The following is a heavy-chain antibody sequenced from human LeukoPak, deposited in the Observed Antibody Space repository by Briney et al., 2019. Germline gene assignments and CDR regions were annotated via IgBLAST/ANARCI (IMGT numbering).Heavy chain of an antibody. D-gene: IGHD6-25*01. CDR1: VISPFH. Sequence: SETLSLSCSLSVISPFHWSWVRQTPGKDLEWIGHITFTGNANYSPSLKHRVTISLGTSNNQSSLELKAVTAAHTAVYTCAREGAAPGHTNAFDYWGQGILVTVSS. J-gene: IGHJ4*02. CDR3: AREGAAPGHTNAFDY. CDR2: ITFTGNA. V-gene: IGHV4-59*01.